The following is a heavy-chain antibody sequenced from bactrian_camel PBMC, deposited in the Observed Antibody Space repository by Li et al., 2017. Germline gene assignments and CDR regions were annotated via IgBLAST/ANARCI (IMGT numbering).Heavy chain of an antibody. CDR2: ICRSYTNTKQ. CDR1: GFTYVTYC. D-gene: IGHD1*01. CDR3: AAGRHRINAEHALDVQTYNF. Sequence: HVQLVESGGGSVQAGGSLRLSCQLSGFTYVTYCLGWFRQAPGKEREGVASICRSYTNTKQYYADSVKGRFTASLDDSANTLFLQMNSLNSADAAMYFCAAGRHRINAEHALDVQTYNFWGQGTQVTVS. J-gene: IGHJ4*01. V-gene: IGHV3-2*01.